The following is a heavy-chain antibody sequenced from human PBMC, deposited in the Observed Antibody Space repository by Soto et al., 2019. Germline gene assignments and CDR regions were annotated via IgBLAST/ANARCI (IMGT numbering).Heavy chain of an antibody. D-gene: IGHD2-15*01. J-gene: IGHJ5*02. CDR1: GGSISSGGYY. Sequence: PSETLSLTCTVSGGSISSGGYYWSWIRQHPGKGLEWIGYIYYSGSTYYNPSLRGRLTLSADTSRNQLSLYLTSVTAADTAVYYCVRGGIAGHWFDPWGQGILVTVSS. CDR2: IYYSGST. V-gene: IGHV4-31*03. CDR3: VRGGIAGHWFDP.